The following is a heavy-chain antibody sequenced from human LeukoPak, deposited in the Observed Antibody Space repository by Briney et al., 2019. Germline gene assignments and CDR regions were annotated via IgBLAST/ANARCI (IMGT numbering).Heavy chain of an antibody. Sequence: ASVKVSCKASGGTFSSYAISWVRQAPGQGLEWMGGIIPIFGTANYTQKFQGRVTITADESTSTAYMELSSLRSEDTAVYYCASCPGPCYYYHGMDVWGQGTTVTVSS. CDR1: GGTFSSYA. CDR2: IIPIFGTA. J-gene: IGHJ6*02. V-gene: IGHV1-69*13. CDR3: ASCPGPCYYYHGMDV.